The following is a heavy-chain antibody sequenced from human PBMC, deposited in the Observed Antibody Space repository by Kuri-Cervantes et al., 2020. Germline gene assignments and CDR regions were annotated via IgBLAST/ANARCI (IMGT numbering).Heavy chain of an antibody. CDR2: IYYSGST. J-gene: IGHJ6*02. CDR3: ARARTVRGVIVYYYGMDV. V-gene: IGHV4-30-4*08. CDR1: GGSVSSGSYY. Sequence: LRLSCTVSGGSVSSGSYYWSWIRQPPGKGLEWIGYIYYSGSTYYNPSLKSRVTISVDTSKNQFSLKLSSVTAADTAVYYCARARTVRGVIVYYYGMDVWGQGTTVTVSS. D-gene: IGHD3-10*01.